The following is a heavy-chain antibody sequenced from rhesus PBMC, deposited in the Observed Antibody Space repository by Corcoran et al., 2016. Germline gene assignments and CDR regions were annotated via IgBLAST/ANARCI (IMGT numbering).Heavy chain of an antibody. Sequence: QVQLVQSGAEVKKPGASVKLSCKASCYTFTSYSINWVRQAPGQGLEWMGWVNRVNGKTGTAQKVQGRVTMNRDTATSRAYRGLSSRRTEDTAVYYCARVGAGVIVDYWGQGVLVTVAS. D-gene: IGHD3-34*01. CDR1: CYTFTSYS. J-gene: IGHJ4*01. CDR2: VNRVNGKT. CDR3: ARVGAGVIVDY. V-gene: IGHV1-200*01.